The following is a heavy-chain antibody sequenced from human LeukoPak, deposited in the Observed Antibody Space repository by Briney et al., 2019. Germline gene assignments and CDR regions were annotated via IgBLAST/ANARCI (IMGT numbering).Heavy chain of an antibody. D-gene: IGHD6-19*01. CDR1: GYSFTSYW. Sequence: PGESLKISCKGSGYSFTSYWIGWVRQMPGKGLEWMGIIYPGDSDTRYSPSFQGQVTISADKPISTAYRQWSSLPASDTAIYYCATYQAGLVDYWGQGTLVTVSS. J-gene: IGHJ4*02. V-gene: IGHV5-51*01. CDR3: ATYQAGLVDY. CDR2: IYPGDSDT.